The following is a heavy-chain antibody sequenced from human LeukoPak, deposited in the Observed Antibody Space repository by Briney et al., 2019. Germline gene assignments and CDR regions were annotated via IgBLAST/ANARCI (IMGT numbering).Heavy chain of an antibody. D-gene: IGHD2-2*01. CDR1: GFTFSSYA. CDR3: ATYPEVVVPAAISAY. V-gene: IGHV3-30*02. J-gene: IGHJ4*02. CDR2: IRYDGSNK. Sequence: PGGSLRLSCAASGFTFSSYAMSWVRQAPGKGLEWVAFIRYDGSNKYYADSVKGRFTISRDNSKNTLYLQMNSLRAEDTAVYYCATYPEVVVPAAISAYWGQGTLVTVSS.